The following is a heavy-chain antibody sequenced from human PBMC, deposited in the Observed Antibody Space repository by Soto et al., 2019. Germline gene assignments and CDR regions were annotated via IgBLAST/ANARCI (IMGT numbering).Heavy chain of an antibody. D-gene: IGHD3-10*02. CDR2: VHTGGAVK. J-gene: IGHJ4*02. CDR1: RFPLSDYY. V-gene: IGHV3-11*01. Sequence: GGSLRLSCEASRFPLSDYYMGWIRQAPGRGLGWVPYVHTGGAVKFYRESVKGRFTISRDNSKTSLSLRMFSLRAEDTAMYYCARVFRRVPVFYFDLWGQGALVTSPQ. CDR3: ARVFRRVPVFYFDL.